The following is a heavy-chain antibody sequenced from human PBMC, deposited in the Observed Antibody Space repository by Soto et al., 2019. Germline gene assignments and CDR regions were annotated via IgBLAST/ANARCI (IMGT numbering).Heavy chain of an antibody. CDR2: IYPGDSDT. V-gene: IGHV5-51*01. CDR3: ARQGSGYCSGGSCILSAYGIDV. CDR1: GYSFTSYW. D-gene: IGHD2-15*01. J-gene: IGHJ6*01. Sequence: GESMKISCKGSGYSFTSYWIGWVRQMPGKGLEWMGIIYPGDSDTRYSPSFQGQVTISADKSISTAYLQWSSLKASDTAMYYCARQGSGYCSGGSCILSAYGIDVWGQVHXVTVSS.